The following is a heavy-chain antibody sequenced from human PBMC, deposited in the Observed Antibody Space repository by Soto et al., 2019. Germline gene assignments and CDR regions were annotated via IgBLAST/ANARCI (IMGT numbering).Heavy chain of an antibody. CDR1: GYTFTSYG. J-gene: IGHJ4*02. CDR2: ISAYNGNT. D-gene: IGHD2-2*01. V-gene: IGHV1-18*01. CDR3: ASTLLGCSSTSCYWAY. Sequence: AASVNVSCKASGYTFTSYGISWVRQAPGQGLEWMGWISAYNGNTNYAQKLQGRVTMTTDTSTSTAYMELRSLRSDDTAVYYCASTLLGCSSTSCYWAYWGQGTLVTVSS.